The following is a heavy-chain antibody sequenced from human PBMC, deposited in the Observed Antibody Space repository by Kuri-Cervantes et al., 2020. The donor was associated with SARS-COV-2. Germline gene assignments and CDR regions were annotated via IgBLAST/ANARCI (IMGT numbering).Heavy chain of an antibody. J-gene: IGHJ4*02. Sequence: GGSLRLSCAASGFTFSDYYMSWIRQAPGKGLEWVSYISSSGSTIYYADSVKGRFTISRDNSKNTLYLQMNSLRAEDTAVYYCAKVGAGYCSGGSCDSVVVDWGQGALVTVSS. CDR3: AKVGAGYCSGGSCDSVVVD. D-gene: IGHD2-15*01. CDR2: ISSSGSTI. CDR1: GFTFSDYY. V-gene: IGHV3-11*04.